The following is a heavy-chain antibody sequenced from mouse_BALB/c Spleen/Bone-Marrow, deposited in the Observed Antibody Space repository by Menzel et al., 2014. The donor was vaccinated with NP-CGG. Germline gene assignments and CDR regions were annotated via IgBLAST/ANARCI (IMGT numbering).Heavy chain of an antibody. D-gene: IGHD1-2*01. Sequence: VQLQQSGPELVRPGVSVKISCKGFGYTFTGYAIHWVKQSHAKTLEWIGVISSYSGNTNCNQKFKGRATMTVDKSSSTAYMELARLTSEDSAIYYCASTAGTQYDYFAYWGQGTTLTVSS. CDR1: GYTFTGYA. J-gene: IGHJ2*01. V-gene: IGHV1-67*01. CDR2: ISSYSGNT. CDR3: ASTAGTQYDYFAY.